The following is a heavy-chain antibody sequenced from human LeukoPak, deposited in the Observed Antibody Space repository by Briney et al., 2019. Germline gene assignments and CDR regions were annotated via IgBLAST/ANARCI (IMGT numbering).Heavy chain of an antibody. Sequence: SGTLSLTCTVSGGSISSSSYYWSWIRQPPGKGLEWIGEINHSGSTNYNPSLKSRVTISVDTSKNQFSLKLSSVTAADTAVYYCASNYDILTGYRPLGYWGQGTLVTVSS. CDR2: INHSGST. D-gene: IGHD3-9*01. CDR1: GGSISSSSYY. CDR3: ASNYDILTGYRPLGY. J-gene: IGHJ4*02. V-gene: IGHV4-39*07.